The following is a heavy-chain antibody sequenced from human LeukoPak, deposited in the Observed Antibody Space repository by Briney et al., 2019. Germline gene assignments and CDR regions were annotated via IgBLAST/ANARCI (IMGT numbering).Heavy chain of an antibody. J-gene: IGHJ4*02. CDR3: ATAHKYYYDSSGYYD. CDR2: FDPEDGET. V-gene: IGHV1-24*01. Sequence: ASEKVSCKVSGYTLTELSMHWVRQAPGKGLEWMGGFDPEDGETIYAQKFQGRVTMTEDTSTDTAYMELSSLRPEDTAVYYCATAHKYYYDSSGYYDWGQGTLVTVSS. CDR1: GYTLTELS. D-gene: IGHD3-22*01.